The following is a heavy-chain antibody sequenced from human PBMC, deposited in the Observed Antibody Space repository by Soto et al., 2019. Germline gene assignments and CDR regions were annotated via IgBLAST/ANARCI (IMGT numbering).Heavy chain of an antibody. CDR3: AKKVVAASQYNWFDP. V-gene: IGHV3-23*01. CDR2: ISGSGGST. D-gene: IGHD2-15*01. CDR1: GFTFSSYA. J-gene: IGHJ5*02. Sequence: HPGGSLRLSCAASGFTFSSYAMSWVRQAPGKGLEWVSAISGSGGSTYYADSVKGRFTISRDNPKNTLYLQMNSLRAEDTAVYYCAKKVVAASQYNWFDPWGQGTLVTVSS.